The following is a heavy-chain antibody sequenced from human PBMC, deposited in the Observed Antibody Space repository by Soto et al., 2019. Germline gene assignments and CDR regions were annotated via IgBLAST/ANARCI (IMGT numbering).Heavy chain of an antibody. D-gene: IGHD3-22*01. J-gene: IGHJ4*02. CDR3: ERGLASYYYDSSVYYPYYLDY. V-gene: IGHV3-53*01. CDR1: GFTVSSNY. CDR2: IYSGGST. Sequence: GGSLRLSCAASGFTVSSNYMSWVRQAPGKGLEWVSVIYSGGSTYYADSVKGRFTISRDNSKNTLYLQMNSLRAEDTALYYFERGLASYYYDSSVYYPYYLDYGGQGTLVTVSS.